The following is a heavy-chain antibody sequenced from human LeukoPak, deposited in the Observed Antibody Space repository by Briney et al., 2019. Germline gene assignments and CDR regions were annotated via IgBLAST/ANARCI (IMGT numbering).Heavy chain of an antibody. CDR1: GGSISSSNW. Sequence: SGTLSLTCAVSGGSISSSNWWSWVRQPPGKGLEWIGEIYHSGSTNYNPSLKSRVTISVDKSKNQSSLKLSSVTAADTAVYYCARGPGYVWGSYRPYYFDYWGQGTLVTVSS. J-gene: IGHJ4*02. D-gene: IGHD3-16*02. V-gene: IGHV4-4*02. CDR3: ARGPGYVWGSYRPYYFDY. CDR2: IYHSGST.